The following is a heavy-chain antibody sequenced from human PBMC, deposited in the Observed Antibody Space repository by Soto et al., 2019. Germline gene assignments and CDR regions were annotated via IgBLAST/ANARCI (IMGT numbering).Heavy chain of an antibody. CDR2: IYYSGST. J-gene: IGHJ6*02. V-gene: IGHV4-39*01. CDR1: GGSISSSSYY. CDR3: SGSLIYYYYGMDV. D-gene: IGHD3-10*01. Sequence: SETLSLTCTVSGGSISSSSYYWGWIRQPPGKGLEWIGSIYYSGSTYYNPSLKSRVTISVDTSKNQFSLKLSSVTAADTTVYYCSGSLIYYYYGMDVWGQGTTVTSP.